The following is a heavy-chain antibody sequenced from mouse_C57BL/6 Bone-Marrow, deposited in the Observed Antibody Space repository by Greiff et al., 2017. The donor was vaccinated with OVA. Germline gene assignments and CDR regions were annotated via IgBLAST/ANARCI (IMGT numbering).Heavy chain of an antibody. J-gene: IGHJ1*03. CDR2: ISSGGSYT. CDR1: GFTFSSYG. Sequence: EVQLVESGGDLVKPGGSLKLSCAASGFTFSSYGMSWVRQTPDKRLEWVATISSGGSYTYYPDSVKGRFTISRDNAKNTLYLQMSSLKSEDTAMYYCARPPLHYYGSSYGYFDVWGTGTTVTVSS. CDR3: ARPPLHYYGSSYGYFDV. D-gene: IGHD1-1*01. V-gene: IGHV5-6*01.